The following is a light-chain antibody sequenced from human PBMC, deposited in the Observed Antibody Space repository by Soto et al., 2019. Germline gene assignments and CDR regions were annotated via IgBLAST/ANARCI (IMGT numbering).Light chain of an antibody. V-gene: IGLV2-8*01. J-gene: IGLJ1*01. CDR3: SSYAGINNLGV. CDR1: SSDVGGYKY. CDR2: EVN. Sequence: HSALTQPPSASGSPGQSVTISCTGTSSDVGGYKYVSWYQQHPDKAPKLMIFEVNKRPSGVPDRFSGSKSGNTASLTVSGLQAEDEADYYCSSYAGINNLGVFGTGTKLTVL.